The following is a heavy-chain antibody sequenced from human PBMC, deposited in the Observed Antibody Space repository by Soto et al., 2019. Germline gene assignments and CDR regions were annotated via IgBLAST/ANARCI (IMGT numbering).Heavy chain of an antibody. V-gene: IGHV1-3*01. CDR3: ARSIVVVTALDY. CDR1: GYTFTSYA. J-gene: IGHJ4*02. CDR2: INAGNGNT. D-gene: IGHD2-21*02. Sequence: GASVKVSCKASGYTFTSYAMHWARQAPGQRLEWMGWINAGNGNTKYSQKFQSRVTITRVTSASTAYMELSSLRSEDTAVYYCARSIVVVTALDYWGQGTLVTVSS.